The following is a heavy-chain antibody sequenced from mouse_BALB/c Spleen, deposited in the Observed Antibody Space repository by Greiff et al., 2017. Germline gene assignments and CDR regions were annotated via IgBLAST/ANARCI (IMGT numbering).Heavy chain of an antibody. CDR2: INSNGGST. CDR3: ARGGNDYGGVWFAY. CDR1: GFTFSSYG. J-gene: IGHJ3*01. D-gene: IGHD2-4*01. Sequence: DVKLVESGGGLVQPGGSLKLSCAASGFTFSSYGMSLVRQTPDKRLELVATINSNGGSTYYPDSVKGRFTISRDNAKNTLYLQMSSLKSEDTAMYYCARGGNDYGGVWFAYWGQGTLVTVSA. V-gene: IGHV5-6-3*01.